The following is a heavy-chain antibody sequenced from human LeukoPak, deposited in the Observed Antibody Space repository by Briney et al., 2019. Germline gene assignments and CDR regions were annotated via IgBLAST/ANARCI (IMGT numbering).Heavy chain of an antibody. CDR3: ARGTKKWELLLDY. CDR1: GFTFSDYY. D-gene: IGHD1-26*01. Sequence: PGGSLRLSYAASGFTFSDYYMSWIRQAPGKGLEWVACISSSGSTIYYADSVKGRFTISRDNAKNSLYLQMNSLRAEDTAVYYCARGTKKWELLLDYWGQGTLVTVSS. J-gene: IGHJ4*02. CDR2: ISSSGSTI. V-gene: IGHV3-11*04.